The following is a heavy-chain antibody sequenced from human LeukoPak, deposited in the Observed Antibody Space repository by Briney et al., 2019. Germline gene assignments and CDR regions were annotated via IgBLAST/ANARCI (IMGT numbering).Heavy chain of an antibody. CDR2: INHDGGA. CDR3: ARVDSWSSIDS. Sequence: SETLSLTCAVYGGSFSDYYWNWIRQPPGKGREWIGEINHDGGANYNPSLKSRVTISVDTSKNQFSLKVDSVEAADTGVYYCARVDSWSSIDSWGQGTLVTVSS. D-gene: IGHD6-6*01. CDR1: GGSFSDYY. V-gene: IGHV4-34*01. J-gene: IGHJ4*02.